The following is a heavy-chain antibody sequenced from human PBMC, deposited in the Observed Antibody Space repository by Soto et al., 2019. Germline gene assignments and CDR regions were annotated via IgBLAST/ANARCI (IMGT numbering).Heavy chain of an antibody. CDR3: TRANWYSEY. D-gene: IGHD7-27*01. CDR2: IYYNGNT. CDR1: GGSISNHY. J-gene: IGHJ4*02. Sequence: QVQLQESGPGLVKPSETLSLTCTVSGGSISNHYWSWIRQPPGKGLEWIGYIYYNGNTNYNPPLKSRVTRSADTSKNKLSLKLSSVTAADTAVYYCTRANWYSEYWGQGTLVTVSS. V-gene: IGHV4-59*11.